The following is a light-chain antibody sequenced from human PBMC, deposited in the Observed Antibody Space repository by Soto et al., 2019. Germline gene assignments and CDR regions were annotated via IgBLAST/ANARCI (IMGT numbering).Light chain of an antibody. J-gene: IGKJ1*01. CDR2: GAS. V-gene: IGKV3-20*01. Sequence: TQSPPTLSLSPGERATLSCRASQSVISTYLAWYQQKPGQAPRLLIYGASSRATGIPDRFSGSGSGTDFTLTISRLEPEDFAVYYCQQYRDSLGTFGQGTKVDIK. CDR3: QQYRDSLGT. CDR1: QSVISTY.